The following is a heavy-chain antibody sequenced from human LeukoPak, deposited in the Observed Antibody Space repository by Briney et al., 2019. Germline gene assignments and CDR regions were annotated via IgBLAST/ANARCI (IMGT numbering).Heavy chain of an antibody. Sequence: GASVKVSCKASGYTFTIYGISWVRQAPGQGLEWMVWISAYSGNTNYAQNLQGRVTMTTDTSPSTAYMELRSLRSDDTAVYYCARLRKGATYYYYYYMDVWGKGTTVTVSS. J-gene: IGHJ6*03. CDR1: GYTFTIYG. CDR3: ARLRKGATYYYYYYMDV. V-gene: IGHV1-18*01. CDR2: ISAYSGNT. D-gene: IGHD1-26*01.